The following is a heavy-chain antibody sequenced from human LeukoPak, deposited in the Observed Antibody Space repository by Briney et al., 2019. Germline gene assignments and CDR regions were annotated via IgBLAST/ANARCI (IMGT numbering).Heavy chain of an antibody. Sequence: GGSLRLSCAASGFTFSSYSMNWVRQAPGKGLEWVSSISSSSSYIYSADSVKGRFTISRDNAKNSLYLQMNSLRAEDTAVYYCARDRGGFLEWLLNPKDAFDIWGQGTMVTVSS. V-gene: IGHV3-21*01. CDR2: ISSSSSYI. D-gene: IGHD3-3*01. CDR1: GFTFSSYS. J-gene: IGHJ3*02. CDR3: ARDRGGFLEWLLNPKDAFDI.